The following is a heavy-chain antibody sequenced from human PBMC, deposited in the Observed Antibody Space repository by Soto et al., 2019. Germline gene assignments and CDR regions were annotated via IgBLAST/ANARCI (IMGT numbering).Heavy chain of an antibody. V-gene: IGHV3-23*01. CDR3: AKDGSYYNFDY. CDR2: ISGSGGST. Sequence: GGSLRLSCAASGFTFSSYAMSWVRQAPGKGLEWVSTISGSGGSTYYADSVKGRFTISRDNSRNTLYLQMNSLRAEDTAVYYCAKDGSYYNFDYWGQGTLVTVSS. J-gene: IGHJ4*02. D-gene: IGHD1-26*01. CDR1: GFTFSSYA.